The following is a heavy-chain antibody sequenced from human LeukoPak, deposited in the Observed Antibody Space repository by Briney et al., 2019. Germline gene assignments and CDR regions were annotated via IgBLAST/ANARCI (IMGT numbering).Heavy chain of an antibody. CDR1: GGSISSSSYY. CDR2: IYYSGST. Sequence: PSETLSLTCTVSGGSISSSSYYWGWIRQPPGKGLERIGSIYYSGSTYYNPSLKSRVTISVDTSKNQFSLKLSSVTAADTAVYYCARVREYYDILTGYYYFDYWGQGTLVTVSS. CDR3: ARVREYYDILTGYYYFDY. D-gene: IGHD3-9*01. V-gene: IGHV4-39*07. J-gene: IGHJ4*02.